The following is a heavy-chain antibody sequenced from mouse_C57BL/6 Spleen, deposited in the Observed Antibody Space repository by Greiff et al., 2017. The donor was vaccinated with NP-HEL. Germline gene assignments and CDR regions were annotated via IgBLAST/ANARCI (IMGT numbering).Heavy chain of an antibody. CDR3: ASRTTVVAVPYWYFDV. V-gene: IGHV1-26*01. CDR1: GYTFTDYY. J-gene: IGHJ1*03. D-gene: IGHD1-1*01. CDR2: INPNNGGT. Sequence: VQLQQSGPELVKPGASVKISCKASGYTFTDYYMNWVKQSHGKSLEWIGDINPNNGGTSYNQKFKGKATLTVDKSSSTAYMELRSLTSEDSAVYYCASRTTVVAVPYWYFDVWGTGTTVTVSS.